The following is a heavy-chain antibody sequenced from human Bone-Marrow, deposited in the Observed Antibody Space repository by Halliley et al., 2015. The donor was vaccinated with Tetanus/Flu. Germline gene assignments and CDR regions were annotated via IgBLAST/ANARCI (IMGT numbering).Heavy chain of an antibody. CDR1: GYSFTNYW. CDR2: MYPGDSDI. Sequence: VQLAQSGAEVRKPGESLKISCKVSGYSFTNYWIAWVRQMPGKGLEWMGIMYPGDSDIRYSPSFEGQVTISADKSISTAYLQWGSLKASDTAIYYCARHGDDSGSYLCYFYGMDVWGQGTTVTVSS. J-gene: IGHJ6*02. CDR3: ARHGDDSGSYLCYFYGMDV. D-gene: IGHD1-26*01. V-gene: IGHV5-51*01.